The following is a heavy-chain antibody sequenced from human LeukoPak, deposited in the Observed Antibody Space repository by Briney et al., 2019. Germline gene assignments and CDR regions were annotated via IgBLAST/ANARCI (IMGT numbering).Heavy chain of an antibody. Sequence: GGSLRLSCAASGFTFSSYWMSWVRQAPGKGLEWVANIKQDGSEKYYVDSVKGRFTISRDNAKNSPYLQMNSLRAEDTAVYYCRGGGYSYGYYFDYWGQGTLVTVSS. J-gene: IGHJ4*02. CDR3: RGGGYSYGYYFDY. CDR2: IKQDGSEK. V-gene: IGHV3-7*01. D-gene: IGHD5-18*01. CDR1: GFTFSSYW.